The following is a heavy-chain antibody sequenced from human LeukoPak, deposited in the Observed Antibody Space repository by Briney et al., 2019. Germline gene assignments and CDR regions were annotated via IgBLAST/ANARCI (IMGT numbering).Heavy chain of an antibody. D-gene: IGHD6-13*01. CDR2: ISSSSSYI. V-gene: IGHV3-21*01. CDR3: ARKAAAGPSYYYYMDV. Sequence: GGSLRLSCAASGFTFSSYSMNWVRQAPGKGLEWVSSISSSSSYIYYADSVKGRFTISRDNAKNSLYLQMNSLRAEDTAVYYCARKAAAGPSYYYYMDVWGKGTTVTVSS. J-gene: IGHJ6*03. CDR1: GFTFSSYS.